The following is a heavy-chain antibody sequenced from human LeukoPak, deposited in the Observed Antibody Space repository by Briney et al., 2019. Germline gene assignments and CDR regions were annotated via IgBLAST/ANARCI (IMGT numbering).Heavy chain of an antibody. V-gene: IGHV4-59*08. J-gene: IGHJ5*02. CDR1: GGSISSYY. CDR3: ARHDSGWYYWFDP. D-gene: IGHD6-19*01. CDR2: IYYSGST. Sequence: PSETLSLTCTVSGGSISSYYWSWIRQPPGKGLEWIGYIYYSGSTNYNPSLKSRVTISVDTSKNQFSLKLSSVTAADTAVYYCARHDSGWYYWFDPWGQGTLVTVSS.